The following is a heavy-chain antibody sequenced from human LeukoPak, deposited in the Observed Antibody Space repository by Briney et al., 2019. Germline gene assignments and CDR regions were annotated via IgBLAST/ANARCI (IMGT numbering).Heavy chain of an antibody. CDR1: GGSISNFY. CDR3: ARGGAGEPTTGYYYYGGDF. V-gene: IGHV4-59*01. Sequence: SETLSLTCTVSGGSISNFYWSWIRQPPGKGLEWIGYIYYSGSTSYNPSLKSRVTISVDTSKNQFSLKLSSVTAADTAVYYCARGGAGEPTTGYYYYGGDFWAQGPRVTVSS. D-gene: IGHD1-26*01. J-gene: IGHJ6*02. CDR2: IYYSGST.